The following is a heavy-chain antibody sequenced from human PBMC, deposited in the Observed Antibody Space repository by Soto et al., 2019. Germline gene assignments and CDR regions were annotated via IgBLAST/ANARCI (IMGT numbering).Heavy chain of an antibody. Sequence: QVQLQQWGAGLLKPSETLSLTCAVYGGSFSGYYWSWIRQPPGKGLEWIGEINHSGSTNYNPSLKHRVTISVDTSKNQFSLKLSSVTAADTAVYYCARSILRYCSGGSCRPFDYWGQGTLVTVSS. CDR3: ARSILRYCSGGSCRPFDY. V-gene: IGHV4-34*01. CDR1: GGSFSGYY. D-gene: IGHD2-15*01. J-gene: IGHJ4*02. CDR2: INHSGST.